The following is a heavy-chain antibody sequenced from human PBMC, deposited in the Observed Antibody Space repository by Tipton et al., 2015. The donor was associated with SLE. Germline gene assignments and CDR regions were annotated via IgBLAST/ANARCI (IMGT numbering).Heavy chain of an antibody. Sequence: TLSLTCAVYGGSFSGYYWSWIRQPPGKGLEWIGEINHSGSTNYNPSLKSRVTISVDTSKNQFSLKLSSVTAADTAVYYCAILEMATSTVDYWSQGTLVTVSS. J-gene: IGHJ4*02. CDR2: INHSGST. V-gene: IGHV4-34*01. CDR1: GGSFSGYY. D-gene: IGHD5-24*01. CDR3: AILEMATSTVDY.